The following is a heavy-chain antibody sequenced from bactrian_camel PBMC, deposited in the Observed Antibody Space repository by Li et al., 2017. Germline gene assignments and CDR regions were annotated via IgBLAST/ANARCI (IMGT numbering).Heavy chain of an antibody. V-gene: IGHV3S42*01. CDR1: GYTIRRYA. CDR3: AADNPGPWTDYRCREGRLIRHQNY. J-gene: IGHJ4*01. D-gene: IGHD4*01. Sequence: VQLVESGGGSVQAGGSLRLSCAASGYTIRRYAVAWFRQAPGEEREGVAAIGSDSTTTIYADSVKGRFTISKDNAKDTLYLQMNSLKPEDTATYYCAADNPGPWTDYRCREGRLIRHQNYWGQGTQVTVS. CDR2: IGSDSTTT.